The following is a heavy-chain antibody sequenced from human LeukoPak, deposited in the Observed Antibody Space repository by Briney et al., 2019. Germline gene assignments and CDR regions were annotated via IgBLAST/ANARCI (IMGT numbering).Heavy chain of an antibody. CDR3: ATGRGFYYEH. Sequence: GGSLRLSCAASDSTFTNLWMNWIRQVPGKGLEWVGLIRTTNEGGTTDYAAPIKGRFTISRDDSRNMFHLQMNSLRTEDTAVYYCATGRGFYYEHWGQGTLVPVSS. CDR1: DSTFTNLW. CDR2: IRTTNEGGTT. J-gene: IGHJ4*02. D-gene: IGHD3-16*01. V-gene: IGHV3-15*07.